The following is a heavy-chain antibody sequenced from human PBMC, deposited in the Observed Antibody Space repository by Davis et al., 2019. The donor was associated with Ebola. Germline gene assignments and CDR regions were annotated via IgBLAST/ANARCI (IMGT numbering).Heavy chain of an antibody. CDR2: IYHSGST. CDR3: ARTMIFGIVINGFDY. J-gene: IGHJ4*02. CDR1: GGSISSSNW. D-gene: IGHD3/OR15-3a*01. V-gene: IGHV4-4*02. Sequence: MPSETLSLTCAVPGGSISSSNWWSWLRQPPGQGLEWIGAIYHSGSTNYNPSLKSRVTISVDTSKTQLSLKLSSVTAADTAVYYCARTMIFGIVINGFDYWGQGIPVSVSS.